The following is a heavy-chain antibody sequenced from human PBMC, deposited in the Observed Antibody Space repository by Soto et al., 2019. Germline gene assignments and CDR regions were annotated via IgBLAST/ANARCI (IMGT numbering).Heavy chain of an antibody. CDR3: ARDYGNFDY. CDR2: ISTNTSYI. J-gene: IGHJ4*02. D-gene: IGHD3-10*01. V-gene: IGHV3-21*01. CDR1: GFIFRIYS. Sequence: PGGSLRLSCAASGFIFRIYSMNWVRQAPGKGLEWVSSISTNTSYIYYADSVKGRFTISRDNAKNSLYLQMNNLRAEDTAVYYCARDYGNFDYWGQGTLVTVSS.